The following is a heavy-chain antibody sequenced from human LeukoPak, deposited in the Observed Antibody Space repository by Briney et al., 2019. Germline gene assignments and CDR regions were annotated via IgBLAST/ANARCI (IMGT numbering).Heavy chain of an antibody. CDR3: ARDHGDFVQHD. Sequence: KPSETLSLTCTVSGDSTSSGNFYWGWIRQPPGKELQWIGSIYYNGITHYNPSLESRVTISADTSTNEFSLKLRSVTAADTAMYYCARDHGDFVQHDWGQGTLVTVSS. CDR1: GDSTSSGNFY. J-gene: IGHJ4*02. CDR2: IYYNGIT. V-gene: IGHV4-39*01. D-gene: IGHD4-17*01.